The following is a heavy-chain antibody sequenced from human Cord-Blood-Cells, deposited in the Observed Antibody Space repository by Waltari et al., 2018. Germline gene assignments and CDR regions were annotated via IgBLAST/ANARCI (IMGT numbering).Heavy chain of an antibody. CDR2: INHSGST. D-gene: IGHD6-6*01. CDR3: AGTHSSRDAFDI. CDR1: GGSFSGYY. V-gene: IGHV4-34*01. J-gene: IGHJ3*02. Sequence: QVQLPQWGAGLLKPSETLSLTCAVYGGSFSGYYWSWIRQPPGKGLEWIGEINHSGSTNYNPSLKSRVTISVDTSKNQFSLKLSSVTAADTAVYYCAGTHSSRDAFDIWGQGTMVTVSS.